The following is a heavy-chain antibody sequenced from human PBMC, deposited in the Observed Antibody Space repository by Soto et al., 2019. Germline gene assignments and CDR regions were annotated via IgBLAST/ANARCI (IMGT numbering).Heavy chain of an antibody. Sequence: ASVKVSCKASRYAFTSYGMSWGRQAPGQGLEWMGWISAYNGNTNYAQKLQGRVTMTTDTSTSTAYMELRSLRSEDTAVYYCARDKLEYCSSTSCVEGMDVWGQGTTVTVSS. V-gene: IGHV1-18*01. CDR3: ARDKLEYCSSTSCVEGMDV. CDR1: RYAFTSYG. J-gene: IGHJ6*02. CDR2: ISAYNGNT. D-gene: IGHD2-2*01.